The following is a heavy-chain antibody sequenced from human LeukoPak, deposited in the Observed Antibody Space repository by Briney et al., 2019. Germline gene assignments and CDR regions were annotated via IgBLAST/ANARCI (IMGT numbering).Heavy chain of an antibody. D-gene: IGHD1-26*01. CDR1: GGSIHNYF. J-gene: IGHJ4*02. CDR3: AREAVGATSFDY. V-gene: IGHV4-4*09. CDR2: IHSGGGT. Sequence: SETLSLTCTVSGGSIHNYFWSWIRQPPGKGLEWIGYIHSGGGTRYNPSLKSRVITSVDTPKSLFSLKLSSVTAADTAVYYCAREAVGATSFDYWGQGTLVTVSS.